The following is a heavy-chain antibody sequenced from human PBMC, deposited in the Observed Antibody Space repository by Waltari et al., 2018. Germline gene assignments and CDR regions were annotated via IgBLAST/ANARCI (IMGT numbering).Heavy chain of an antibody. CDR1: GGSFSGYY. V-gene: IGHV4-34*01. CDR3: ARVSSGDDGN. D-gene: IGHD5-12*01. CDR2: INHSGST. Sequence: QVQLQQWGAGLLKPSETLSLTCAVYGGSFSGYYWSWIRQPPGKGLECIGEINHSGSTNYNPSLKSRVTISVDTSKNQFSLKLRSVTAADTAVYYCARVSSGDDGNWGQGTLVTVSS. J-gene: IGHJ4*02.